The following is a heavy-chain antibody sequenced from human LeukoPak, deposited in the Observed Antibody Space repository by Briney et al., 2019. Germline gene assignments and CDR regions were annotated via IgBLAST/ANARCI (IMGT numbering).Heavy chain of an antibody. D-gene: IGHD1-26*01. CDR2: ITGSGGHT. V-gene: IGHV3-23*01. CDR1: GFTFSSYW. CDR3: AKSSIVGAPPWDGDFDS. Sequence: PGGSLRLSCAASGFTFSSYWMHWVRQAPGKGLEWVAGITGSGGHTYYADSVKGRFTISRDNSKNTLFLQMTSLTADDTALYYCAKSSIVGAPPWDGDFDSWGQGTMVTVSS. J-gene: IGHJ3*02.